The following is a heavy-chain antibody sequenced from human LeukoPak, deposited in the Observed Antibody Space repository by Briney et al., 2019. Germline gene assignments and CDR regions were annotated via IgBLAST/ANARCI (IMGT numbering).Heavy chain of an antibody. J-gene: IGHJ4*02. CDR2: INHSGST. CDR3: ARGVEEQQLVLGLDY. Sequence: GSLRLSCAASGFTFSSYAMSWVRQAPGKGLEWIGEINHSGSTNYNPSLKSRVTISVDTSKNQFSLKLSSVTAADTAVYYCARGVEEQQLVLGLDYWGQGTLVTVSS. CDR1: GFTFSSYA. D-gene: IGHD6-13*01. V-gene: IGHV4-34*01.